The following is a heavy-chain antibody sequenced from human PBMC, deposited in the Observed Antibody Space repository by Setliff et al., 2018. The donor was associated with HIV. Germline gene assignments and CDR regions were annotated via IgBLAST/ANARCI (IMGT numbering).Heavy chain of an antibody. Sequence: SQTLSLPCAISGDSVSSDSAAWNWIRQSPSRGLEWLARTYYRSKWYTDYAVSVKSRITINPDTSRNRFSLQLSSVIPDDSAVYFCARGGITAYYFDHWAQGTLVTVSS. CDR1: GDSVSSDSAA. CDR2: TYYRSKWYT. J-gene: IGHJ4*02. V-gene: IGHV6-1*01. CDR3: ARGGITAYYFDH. D-gene: IGHD5-18*01.